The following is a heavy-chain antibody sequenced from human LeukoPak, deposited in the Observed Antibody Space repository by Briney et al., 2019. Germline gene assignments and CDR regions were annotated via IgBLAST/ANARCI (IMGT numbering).Heavy chain of an antibody. Sequence: GGSLRLSCAVSGFTFSSYSMNWVRQAPGKGLEWVSSISSSSSYIYYADSVKGRFTISRDNAKNSLYLQMNSLRAEDTAVYYCARVSTLSAFDIWGQGTMVTVSS. J-gene: IGHJ3*02. CDR2: ISSSSSYI. CDR1: GFTFSSYS. V-gene: IGHV3-21*01. D-gene: IGHD4-4*01. CDR3: ARVSTLSAFDI.